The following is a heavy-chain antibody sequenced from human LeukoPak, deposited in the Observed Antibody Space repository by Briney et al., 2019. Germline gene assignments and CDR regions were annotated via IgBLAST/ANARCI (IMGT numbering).Heavy chain of an antibody. J-gene: IGHJ4*02. CDR3: AKNPHVLLWFGELSY. Sequence: GGSLRLSCAASGFTFSNYSMNWVRQAPGKGLEWISYITSTSSIILYADSVKGRFTVSRDNAKNSLYLQVNSLRAEDTAIYYCAKNPHVLLWFGELSYWGQGTLVTVSS. D-gene: IGHD3-10*01. V-gene: IGHV3-48*01. CDR2: ITSTSSII. CDR1: GFTFSNYS.